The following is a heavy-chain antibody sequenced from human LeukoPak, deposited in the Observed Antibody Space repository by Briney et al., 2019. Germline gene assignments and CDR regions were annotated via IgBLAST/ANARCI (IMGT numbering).Heavy chain of an antibody. CDR3: ARGGSYYDY. V-gene: IGHV3-30-3*01. CDR2: ISYDGSNK. CDR1: GFTFSSYA. D-gene: IGHD3-16*01. Sequence: GESLRLSCAASGFTFSSYAMHWVRQAPGKGLEWVAVISYDGSNKYYADSVKGRFTISRDNSKNTLYLQMNSLRAEDTAVYYCARGGSYYDYWGQGTLVTVSS. J-gene: IGHJ4*02.